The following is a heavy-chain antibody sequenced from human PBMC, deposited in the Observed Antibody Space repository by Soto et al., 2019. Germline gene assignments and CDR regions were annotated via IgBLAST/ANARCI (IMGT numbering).Heavy chain of an antibody. CDR3: ARDKITGLFDY. Sequence: LSLTCTVSGGSIRSSSYYWGWIRQPPGKGLEWIGSIFYSGSTYYNPSLESRVTISVDTSKNQFSLKLTSVTAADTAVYYCARDKITGLFDYWGRGTLVTVSS. V-gene: IGHV4-39*02. J-gene: IGHJ4*02. CDR2: IFYSGST. CDR1: GGSIRSSSYY. D-gene: IGHD2-8*02.